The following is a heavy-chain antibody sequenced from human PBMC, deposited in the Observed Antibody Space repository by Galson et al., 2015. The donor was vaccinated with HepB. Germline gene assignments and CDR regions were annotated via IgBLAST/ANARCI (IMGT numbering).Heavy chain of an antibody. CDR3: ARHLTTYYYDSSGYRRGNWFDP. Sequence: SVKVSCKASGYTFTSYDINWVRQATGQGLEWMGWMNPNSGNTGYAQKFQGRVTMTRNTSISTAYMELSSLRSEDTAVYYCARHLTTYYYDSSGYRRGNWFDPWGQGTLVTVSS. J-gene: IGHJ5*02. CDR2: MNPNSGNT. V-gene: IGHV1-8*01. D-gene: IGHD3-22*01. CDR1: GYTFTSYD.